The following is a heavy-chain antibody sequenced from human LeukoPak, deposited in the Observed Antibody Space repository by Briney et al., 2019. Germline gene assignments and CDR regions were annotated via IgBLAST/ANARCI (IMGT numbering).Heavy chain of an antibody. D-gene: IGHD3-10*01. Sequence: SQTLSLTCAISGDSVSSNSAAWNWIRQSPSRGLEWLGRTYYRPKWYNDYAVSVKSRITINPDTSKNQLSLQLNSVTPEDTAVYYCARDLSPMVRGVIFLWGQGTLVTVSS. V-gene: IGHV6-1*01. CDR2: TYYRPKWYN. CDR1: GDSVSSNSAA. J-gene: IGHJ4*02. CDR3: ARDLSPMVRGVIFL.